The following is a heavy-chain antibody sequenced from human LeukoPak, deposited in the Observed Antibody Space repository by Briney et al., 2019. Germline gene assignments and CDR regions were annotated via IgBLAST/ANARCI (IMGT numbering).Heavy chain of an antibody. J-gene: IGHJ4*02. CDR1: GYTFTSYY. V-gene: IGHV1-46*01. CDR3: AGDKGSGWSEDY. D-gene: IGHD6-19*01. CDR2: INPSGGST. Sequence: ASVKVSCKASGYTFTSYYMHWVRQAPGQGLEWMGIINPSGGSTSYAQKFQGRVTMTRDMSTSTAYMELRSMRSDDTAVYYCAGDKGSGWSEDYWGQGTLVTVSS.